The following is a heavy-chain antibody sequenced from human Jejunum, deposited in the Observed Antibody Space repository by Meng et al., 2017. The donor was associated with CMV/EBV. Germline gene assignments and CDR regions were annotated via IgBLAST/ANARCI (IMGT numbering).Heavy chain of an antibody. D-gene: IGHD6-13*01. CDR2: IYWNDDK. Sequence: SAFSLRTSGVGVRWIRPPPGKALEWLALIYWNDDKRYSPSLKSRLTITKDTSNNQVVLTMTNMDPVDTATYYCAHRLRAAAGQNWFDPWGQGTLVTVSS. CDR3: AHRLRAAAGQNWFDP. V-gene: IGHV2-5*01. J-gene: IGHJ5*02. CDR1: AFSLRTSGVG.